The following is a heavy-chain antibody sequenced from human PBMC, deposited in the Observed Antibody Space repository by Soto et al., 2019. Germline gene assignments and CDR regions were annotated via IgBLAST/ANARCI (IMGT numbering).Heavy chain of an antibody. J-gene: IGHJ6*02. D-gene: IGHD5-12*01. CDR1: GYTLTELS. Sequence: ASVKVSCKVSGYTLTELSMHWVRQAPGKGLEWMGGFDPEDGETIYAQKFQGRVTMTEDTSTDTAYMELNSLRAEDTAVYYCARADSGYAHGYYYYGMDVWGQGTTVTVSS. CDR2: FDPEDGET. CDR3: ARADSGYAHGYYYYGMDV. V-gene: IGHV1-24*01.